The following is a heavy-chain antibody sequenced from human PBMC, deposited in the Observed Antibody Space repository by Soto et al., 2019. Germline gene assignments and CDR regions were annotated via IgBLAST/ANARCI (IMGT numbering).Heavy chain of an antibody. J-gene: IGHJ6*02. V-gene: IGHV4-39*01. D-gene: IGHD2-15*01. CDR2: IYYSGST. Sequence: SETLSLTCTVSGGSISRSRYCWGWIRQSPGKGLEWIGSIYYSGSTYYNPSLKSRVTISVDTSKNQFSLKLSSVTAADTAVYYCDGFTVVIPYYYYYGMDVWGQGTTVTVSS. CDR3: DGFTVVIPYYYYYGMDV. CDR1: GGSISRSRYC.